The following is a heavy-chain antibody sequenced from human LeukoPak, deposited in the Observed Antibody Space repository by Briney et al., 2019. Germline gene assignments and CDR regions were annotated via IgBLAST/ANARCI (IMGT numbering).Heavy chain of an antibody. D-gene: IGHD5-18*01. Sequence: GGSLRLSCAASGFTFSSYSINWVRQAPGKGLEWVSSISSSSSYIYYADSVKGRFTISRDNAKNSLYLQMNSLRAEDTAVYYRARGFDTAMVNQYWGQGTLVTVSS. CDR3: ARGFDTAMVNQY. CDR2: ISSSSSYI. CDR1: GFTFSSYS. J-gene: IGHJ4*02. V-gene: IGHV3-21*01.